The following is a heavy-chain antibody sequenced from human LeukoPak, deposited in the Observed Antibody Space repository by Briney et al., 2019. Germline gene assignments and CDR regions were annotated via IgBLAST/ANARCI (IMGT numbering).Heavy chain of an antibody. Sequence: GGSLRLSCAASRFTFSTYAMSWVRQAPGKGLEWVSGISGSGGSAYYADSAKGRFTISRDNSKNALYLQMNSLRAEDTAVYYCAKEWGSGYLQHWGQGTLVTVSS. CDR2: ISGSGGSA. D-gene: IGHD6-19*01. CDR3: AKEWGSGYLQH. CDR1: RFTFSTYA. J-gene: IGHJ1*01. V-gene: IGHV3-23*01.